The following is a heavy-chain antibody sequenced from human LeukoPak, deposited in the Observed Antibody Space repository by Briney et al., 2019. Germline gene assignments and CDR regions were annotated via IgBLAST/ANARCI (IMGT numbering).Heavy chain of an antibody. CDR2: IYYSGST. CDR1: GGSISSGSYY. CDR3: ARLLFYPGYYYDSSGYFRQDAFDI. D-gene: IGHD3-22*01. V-gene: IGHV4-39*01. Sequence: SETLSLTCTVSGGSISSGSYYWGWIRQPPGKGLEWIGSIYYSGSTYYNPSPKSPVTISVDTSKNQFSLKLSSLTAADTAVYYCARLLFYPGYYYDSSGYFRQDAFDIWGQGTMVTVSS. J-gene: IGHJ3*02.